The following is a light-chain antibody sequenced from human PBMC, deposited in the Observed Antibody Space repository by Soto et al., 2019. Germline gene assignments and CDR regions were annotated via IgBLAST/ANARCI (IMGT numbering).Light chain of an antibody. V-gene: IGLV1-44*01. J-gene: IGLJ2*01. Sequence: QSVLTQPPSASGTPGQRVTISCSGGSSNIGSNTVNWYQQLPGTVPNLLIYSNNQRPSGVPDRFSGSKSGTSASLAISGLQSEDEADYYCAAWDDSLNAVVFGGGTKLTVL. CDR2: SNN. CDR3: AAWDDSLNAVV. CDR1: SSNIGSNT.